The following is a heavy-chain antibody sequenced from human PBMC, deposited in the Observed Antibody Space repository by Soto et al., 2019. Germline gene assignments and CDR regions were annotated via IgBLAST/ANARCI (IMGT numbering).Heavy chain of an antibody. D-gene: IGHD6-13*01. CDR1: GGSISSYY. J-gene: IGHJ4*02. V-gene: IGHV4-59*08. CDR3: ARHGSSWYHGYFDY. CDR2: IYYSGST. Sequence: SETLSLTCTVSGGSISSYYWSWIRQPPGKGLEWIGYIYYSGSTNYNPSLKSRVTISVDTSKNQFSLKLSSVTAADTAVYYCARHGSSWYHGYFDYWGQGTLVTVSS.